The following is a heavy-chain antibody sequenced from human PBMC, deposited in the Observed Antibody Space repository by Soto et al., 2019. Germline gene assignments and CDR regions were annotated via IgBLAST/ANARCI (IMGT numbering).Heavy chain of an antibody. D-gene: IGHD3-22*01. CDR1: GFTFSSYS. V-gene: IGHV3-21*01. Sequence: PGGSLRLSCAASGFTFSSYSMNWVRQAPGKGLEWVSSISSSNSYIYYADSVKGRFTISRDNAKNSLYLQMNSLRAEDTAVYYCARDRVARSGYPPGYNWFDPWGQGTLVTVSS. J-gene: IGHJ5*02. CDR3: ARDRVARSGYPPGYNWFDP. CDR2: ISSSNSYI.